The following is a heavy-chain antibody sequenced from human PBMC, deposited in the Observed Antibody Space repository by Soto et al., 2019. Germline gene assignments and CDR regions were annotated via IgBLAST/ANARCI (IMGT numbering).Heavy chain of an antibody. CDR2: IVVGSGNT. Sequence: SVKVSCKASGFTFTSSAVQWVRQARGQRLEWIGWIVVGSGNTNYAQKFQERVTVTRDMSTSTAYMELSSLRSEDTAVYYCAAFGPLSGYAYYFDYWGQGTLVTVSS. CDR3: AAFGPLSGYAYYFDY. J-gene: IGHJ4*02. D-gene: IGHD3-22*01. CDR1: GFTFTSSA. V-gene: IGHV1-58*01.